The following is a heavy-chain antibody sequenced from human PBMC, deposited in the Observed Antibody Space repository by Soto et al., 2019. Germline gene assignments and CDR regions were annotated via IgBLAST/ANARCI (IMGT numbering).Heavy chain of an antibody. V-gene: IGHV3-30-3*01. Sequence: GGSLRLSCAASGFTFSSYAMHWVRQAPGKGLEWVAVISYDGSNKYYADSVKGRFTISRDNSKNTLYLQMNSLRAEDTAVYYCARDEYYYDSSGYYPTPHFADYWGQGTLVTVSS. CDR2: ISYDGSNK. CDR1: GFTFSSYA. CDR3: ARDEYYYDSSGYYPTPHFADY. D-gene: IGHD3-22*01. J-gene: IGHJ4*02.